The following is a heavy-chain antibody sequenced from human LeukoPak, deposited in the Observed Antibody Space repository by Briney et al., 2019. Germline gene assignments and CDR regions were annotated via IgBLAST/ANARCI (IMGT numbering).Heavy chain of an antibody. CDR2: VRLVGSNK. V-gene: IGHV3-30*02. CDR1: GFTFSSYA. Sequence: GGTLRLSCAASGFTFSSYAMSWVRQAPGKGLEGVAVVRLVGSNKYYADSVKGRFTISRDNSKSTLYLQMNSLRGEDTAVYYCAQGAHYYGSGSHRRGHYFDYWGQGTLVTVSS. J-gene: IGHJ4*02. D-gene: IGHD3-10*01. CDR3: AQGAHYYGSGSHRRGHYFDY.